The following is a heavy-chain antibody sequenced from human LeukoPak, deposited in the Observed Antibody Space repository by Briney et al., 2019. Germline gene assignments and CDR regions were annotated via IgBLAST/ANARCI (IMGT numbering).Heavy chain of an antibody. J-gene: IGHJ4*02. V-gene: IGHV4-61*02. CDR1: GGSISSGSYY. D-gene: IGHD3-10*01. CDR3: ARSMVRGVLDY. CDR2: IYTSGST. Sequence: SETLSLTCTVSGGSISSGSYYWSWIRQPAGKGREWIGRIYTSGSTNYNPSLKSRVTISVDTSKNQFSLKLSSVTAADTAVYYCARSMVRGVLDYWGQGTLVNVSS.